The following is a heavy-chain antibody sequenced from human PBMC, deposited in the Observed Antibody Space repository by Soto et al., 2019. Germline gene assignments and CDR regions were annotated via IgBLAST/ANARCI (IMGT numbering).Heavy chain of an antibody. V-gene: IGHV3-30*18. J-gene: IGHJ4*02. CDR3: AKDLTSRSSDYYFDY. CDR2: IPYSGNDY. D-gene: IGHD6-6*01. CDR1: GFTFINYG. Sequence: GGSLRLSCASFGFTFINYGIHWVRQAPGKGLEWVAVIPYSGNDYHYADSVKGRFTISRDNSKNTLYLQMNSLRAEDTAVYYCAKDLTSRSSDYYFDYWGQGTLVTVSS.